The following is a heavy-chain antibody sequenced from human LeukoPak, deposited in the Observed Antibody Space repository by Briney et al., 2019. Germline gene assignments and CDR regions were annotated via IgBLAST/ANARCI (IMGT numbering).Heavy chain of an antibody. D-gene: IGHD1-14*01. Sequence: GGSLRLSCAASGFTFSSYSMNWVRQAPGKGLEWVSSISGTGTDKYYADSLKGRFTVSRDNAKNSLYLQMNSLRAEDTAVYYCARDVYRNFDYWGQGTLVTVSS. CDR1: GFTFSSYS. CDR3: ARDVYRNFDY. CDR2: ISGTGTDK. J-gene: IGHJ4*02. V-gene: IGHV3-21*01.